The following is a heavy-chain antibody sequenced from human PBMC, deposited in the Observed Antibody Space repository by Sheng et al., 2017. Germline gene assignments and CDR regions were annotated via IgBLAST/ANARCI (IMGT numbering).Heavy chain of an antibody. CDR2: MYYSGST. CDR1: GGSISSRNYY. CDR3: ARGGTIWTNLN. V-gene: IGHV4-39*07. J-gene: IGHJ4*02. D-gene: IGHD1-26*01. Sequence: QLQLQESGPGLVKPSETLSLTCTVSGGSISSRNYYWGWVRQPPGKGLEWIGSMYYSGSTYYKPSLKSRVTISVDTSKNQFSLKLSSVTAADTAVYYCARGGTIWTNLNWGQGTLVTVSS.